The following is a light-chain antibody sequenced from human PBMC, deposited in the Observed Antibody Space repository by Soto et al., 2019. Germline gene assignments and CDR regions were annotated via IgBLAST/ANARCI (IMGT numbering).Light chain of an antibody. CDR2: EVN. CDR1: TSDIGGYDY. J-gene: IGLJ1*01. CDR3: SSCGGNSPDV. Sequence: QSALTQPPSASGSPGQSVAISCTGTTSDIGGYDYVSWYQQHPGKAPKLMIYEVNKRPSGVPDRFSRSKSGNTASLTVSGLQAEDEADYYCSSCGGNSPDVFGTGTKVTVL. V-gene: IGLV2-8*01.